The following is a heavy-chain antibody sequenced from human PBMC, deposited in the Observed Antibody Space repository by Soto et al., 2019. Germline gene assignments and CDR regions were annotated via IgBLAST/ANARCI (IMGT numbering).Heavy chain of an antibody. CDR3: AGSTAVFRPFDY. V-gene: IGHV3-23*01. J-gene: IGHJ4*02. CDR2: ISGSGGST. CDR1: GFTFSSYA. Sequence: EVQLLESGGGLVQPGGSLRLSCAASGFTFSSYAMSWVRQAPGKGLEWVSAISGSGGSTYYADSVKGRFTISRDNAKNSLYLQMNSLRAEDTAVYYCAGSTAVFRPFDYWGQGTLVTVSS. D-gene: IGHD4-17*01.